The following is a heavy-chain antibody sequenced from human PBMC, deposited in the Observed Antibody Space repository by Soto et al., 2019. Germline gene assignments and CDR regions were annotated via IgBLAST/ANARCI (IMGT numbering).Heavy chain of an antibody. CDR3: ARGTMAPGLDY. V-gene: IGHV3-7*01. D-gene: IGHD3-3*01. J-gene: IGHJ4*02. CDR2: IRWDGSDE. CDR1: GFTFSSYW. Sequence: EVQLVESGGGLVRPGGSLRLSCAASGFTFSSYWMNWVRQTPGKGLEWVANIRWDGSDEYYVDSLKGRFTISRDNSKNSLYLHMDSLRDEDTAVYFCARGTMAPGLDYWGQGILVTVSS.